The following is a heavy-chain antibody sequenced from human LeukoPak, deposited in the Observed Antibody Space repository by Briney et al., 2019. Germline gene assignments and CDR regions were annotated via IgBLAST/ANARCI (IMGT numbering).Heavy chain of an antibody. CDR1: GFTFSSYA. D-gene: IGHD1-26*01. V-gene: IGHV3-23*01. Sequence: GGSLRLSCAASGFTFSSYAESCARQARGEGLEWVSAISGRGISKYYADSVKGRFTISRDNSKNTLYLQMSSLRAEDTALYYCAKEETGSYYFDNWGQGTLVTVSS. J-gene: IGHJ4*02. CDR2: ISGRGISK. CDR3: AKEETGSYYFDN.